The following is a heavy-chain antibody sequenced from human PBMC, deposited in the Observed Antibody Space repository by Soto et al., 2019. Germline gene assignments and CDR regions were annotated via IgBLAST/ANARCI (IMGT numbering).Heavy chain of an antibody. CDR3: TRDFPLWFGELFTSWFDP. V-gene: IGHV3-49*03. CDR1: GFTFGDYV. D-gene: IGHD3-10*01. Sequence: GGSLRLSCTASGFTFGDYVMSWFRQAPGKGLEWVGFIRSKAYGGTTEYAASVKGRFTISRDDSKSIAYLQMNSLKTEDTAVYYCTRDFPLWFGELFTSWFDPWGQGTLVTVSS. J-gene: IGHJ5*02. CDR2: IRSKAYGGTT.